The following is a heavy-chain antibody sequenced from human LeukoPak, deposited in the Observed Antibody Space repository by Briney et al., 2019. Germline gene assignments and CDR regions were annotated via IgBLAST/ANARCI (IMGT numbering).Heavy chain of an antibody. D-gene: IGHD6-19*01. CDR3: ASWAVASTGTGLDY. V-gene: IGHV4-59*11. CDR2: VYYSGST. Sequence: SETLSLTCTVSGGSISSHYWHWIRQSPGKGLEWIGYVYYSGSTNYYPSLKSRVTISVDTSKNQFSLKLSSVTGADTAVYYCASWAVASTGTGLDYWGQGTLVTVSS. J-gene: IGHJ4*02. CDR1: GGSISSHY.